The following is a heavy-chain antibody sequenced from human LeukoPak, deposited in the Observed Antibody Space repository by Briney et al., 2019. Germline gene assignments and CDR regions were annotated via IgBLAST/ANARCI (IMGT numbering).Heavy chain of an antibody. J-gene: IGHJ4*02. CDR1: GFTFSSYC. Sequence: PGRSLRLSCAASGFTFSSYCMNWVRQAPGKGLEWVSSISSSSSYIYYADSVKGRFTISRDNAKNSLYLQMNSLRAEDTAVYYCARDSYYDILTGIGYYFDYWGQGTLVTVSS. D-gene: IGHD3-9*01. CDR2: ISSSSSYI. V-gene: IGHV3-21*01. CDR3: ARDSYYDILTGIGYYFDY.